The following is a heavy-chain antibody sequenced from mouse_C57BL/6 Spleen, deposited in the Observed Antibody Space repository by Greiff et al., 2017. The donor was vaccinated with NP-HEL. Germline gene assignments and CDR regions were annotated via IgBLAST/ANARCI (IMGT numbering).Heavy chain of an antibody. Sequence: QVQLQQPGAELVKPGASVKLSCKASGYTFTSYWMHWVKQRPGQGLEWIGMIHPNSGSTNYNEKFKSKATLTVDKSSSTAYMQLRSLTSEDSAVYDCARVGIYYGSYYFDYWGQGTTLTVSS. CDR1: GYTFTSYW. CDR2: IHPNSGST. CDR3: ARVGIYYGSYYFDY. V-gene: IGHV1-64*01. D-gene: IGHD1-1*01. J-gene: IGHJ2*01.